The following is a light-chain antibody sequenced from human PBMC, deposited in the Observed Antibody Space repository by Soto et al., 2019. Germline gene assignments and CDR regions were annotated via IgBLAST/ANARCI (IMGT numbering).Light chain of an antibody. CDR3: QQYDNLPRWT. J-gene: IGKJ1*01. V-gene: IGKV1-33*01. CDR1: QDISNY. CDR2: DAS. Sequence: DIQMTQSPSSLSASVGDSVTITGQASQDISNYLNWYQQKPGKAPKLLIYDASNLETGVPSRFSGSGSGTDFTFTISSLQPEDIATYYCQQYDNLPRWTFGQGTKVDIK.